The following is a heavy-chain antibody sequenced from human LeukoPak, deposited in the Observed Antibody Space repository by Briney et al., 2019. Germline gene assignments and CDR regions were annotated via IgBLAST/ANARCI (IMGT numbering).Heavy chain of an antibody. CDR3: ARDLKYYYDSSGPNGDY. V-gene: IGHV1-2*02. CDR2: INPNSGGT. J-gene: IGHJ4*02. CDR1: GYTFTGYY. Sequence: ASVKVSCKASGYTFTGYYMHWVRQAPGQGLEWMGWINPNSGGTNYAQKFQGRVTMTRDTSISTAYMELSRLRSDDTAVYYCARDLKYYYDSSGPNGDYWGQGTLVTVSS. D-gene: IGHD3-22*01.